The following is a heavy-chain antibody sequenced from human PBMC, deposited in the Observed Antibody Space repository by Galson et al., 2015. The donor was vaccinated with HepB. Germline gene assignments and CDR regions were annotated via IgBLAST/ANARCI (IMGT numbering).Heavy chain of an antibody. V-gene: IGHV7-4-1*02. CDR3: ARGTIFGVVIISYYYYMDV. CDR1: GYTFTSYA. CDR2: INTNTGNP. D-gene: IGHD3-3*01. J-gene: IGHJ6*03. Sequence: SVKVSCKASGYTFTSYAMNWVRQAPGQGLEWMGWINTNTGNPTYAQGFTGRFVSSLDTSVSTAYLQISSLKAEDTAVYYCARGTIFGVVIISYYYYMDVWGKGTTVTVSS.